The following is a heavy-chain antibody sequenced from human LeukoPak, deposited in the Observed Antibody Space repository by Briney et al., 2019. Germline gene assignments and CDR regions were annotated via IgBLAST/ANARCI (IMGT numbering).Heavy chain of an antibody. CDR1: GYTFTSYA. D-gene: IGHD3-22*01. V-gene: IGHV7-4-1*02. Sequence: ASVKVSCKASGYTFTSYAMNWVRQAPGQGLEWMGWINTNTGNPTYAQGFTGRFVFSLDTSVSTAYLQISSLKAEDTAVYYCARDSSGYPYSGVDYWGQGTLVTVSS. CDR3: ARDSSGYPYSGVDY. J-gene: IGHJ4*02. CDR2: INTNTGNP.